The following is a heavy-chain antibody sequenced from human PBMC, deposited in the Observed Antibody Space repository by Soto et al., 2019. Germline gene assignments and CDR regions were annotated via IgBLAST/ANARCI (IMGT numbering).Heavy chain of an antibody. V-gene: IGHV1-69*01. J-gene: IGHJ4*02. D-gene: IGHD6-6*01. CDR1: GGAFNNYG. CDR2: IIPLFSTT. Sequence: QVELVQSGAEVKKPGSSVRVSCKASGGAFNNYGFTWVRQASGQGLEWMGQIIPLFSTTHYAQKFQGRVSITADGSTSTVHMEQSSLTSEDTAVYYCARDGNLSSSYGDFDYWGQGTLVIVSS. CDR3: ARDGNLSSSYGDFDY.